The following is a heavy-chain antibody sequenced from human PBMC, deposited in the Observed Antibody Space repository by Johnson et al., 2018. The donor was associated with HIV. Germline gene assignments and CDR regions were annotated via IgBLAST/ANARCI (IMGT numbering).Heavy chain of an antibody. CDR2: IWYDGSEK. Sequence: QEQLVESGGGVVQPGRSLRLSCAASGFSFSSYAMHWVRQAPGKGLEWVTVIWYDGSEKYYVDSVKGRFTISRDNAKNSLYLQMNSLRAEDTAVYYCAREGFIPVLLRGGAFDIWGQGTMVTVSS. J-gene: IGHJ3*02. CDR1: GFSFSSYA. V-gene: IGHV3-33*08. CDR3: AREGFIPVLLRGGAFDI. D-gene: IGHD3-10*01.